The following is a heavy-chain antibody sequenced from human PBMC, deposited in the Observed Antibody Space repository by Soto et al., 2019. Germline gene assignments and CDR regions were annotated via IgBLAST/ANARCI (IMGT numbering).Heavy chain of an antibody. Sequence: QVQLVQSGAEVKKPGASVKVSCKASGYTFTGYYMHWVRQAPGQGLEWMGWINPNSGGTNYAQKFQGWVTMTRDTSISTAYMELSRLRSDDTAVYYCARGYPSPHLHSSGYYDYYYYYGMDVWGQGTTVTVSS. CDR2: INPNSGGT. V-gene: IGHV1-2*04. J-gene: IGHJ6*02. CDR1: GYTFTGYY. CDR3: ARGYPSPHLHSSGYYDYYYYYGMDV. D-gene: IGHD3-22*01.